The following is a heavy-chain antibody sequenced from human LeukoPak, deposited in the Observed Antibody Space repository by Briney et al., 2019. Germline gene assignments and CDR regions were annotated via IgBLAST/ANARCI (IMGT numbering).Heavy chain of an antibody. J-gene: IGHJ4*02. CDR2: TYHTGST. D-gene: IGHD1-26*01. CDR1: GGPVTEYY. Sequence: SETLSLTCSASGGPVTEYYWNWIRQPPGKGLEWIGYTYHTGSTNYSPSLKSRVTMSVDASRNQFSLKLVSVTSADTAAYYCARDRGSTGYYYLDSWGQGILVTVSS. CDR3: ARDRGSTGYYYLDS. V-gene: IGHV4-59*02.